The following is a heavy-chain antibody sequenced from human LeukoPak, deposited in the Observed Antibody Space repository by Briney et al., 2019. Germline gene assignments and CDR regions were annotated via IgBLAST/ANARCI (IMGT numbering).Heavy chain of an antibody. CDR3: ARARVTPPYFDY. Sequence: GGSLRLSCAASGFTFSSYSMNWVRQAPGKGLEWVSYISSSSSYIYYADSVKGRFTISRDNAKNSLYLQMNSLRAEDTAVYYCARARVTPPYFDYWGQGTLVTVSS. CDR2: ISSSSSYI. J-gene: IGHJ4*02. CDR1: GFTFSSYS. V-gene: IGHV3-21*01. D-gene: IGHD2-21*02.